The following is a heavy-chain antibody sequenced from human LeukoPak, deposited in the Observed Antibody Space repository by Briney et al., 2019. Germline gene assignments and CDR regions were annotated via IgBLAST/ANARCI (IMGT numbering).Heavy chain of an antibody. CDR2: IYYSGNT. V-gene: IGHV4-39*01. CDR1: GGSISSSNYY. CDR3: ARPKSRLSWFDP. Sequence: SETPSLTCTVSGGSISSSNYYWGWIRQPPGKGLEWIGSIYYSGNTYYNPSLKSRVTISVDTSKNQFSLKLRSVTAADTAVYYCARPKSRLSWFDPWGQGTLVTVSS. J-gene: IGHJ5*02.